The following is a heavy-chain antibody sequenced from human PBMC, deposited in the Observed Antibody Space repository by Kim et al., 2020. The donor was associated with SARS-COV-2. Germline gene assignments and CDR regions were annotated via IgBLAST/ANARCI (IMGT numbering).Heavy chain of an antibody. CDR1: GFTFSSFA. J-gene: IGHJ4*02. Sequence: GGSLRLSCSASGFTFSSFAIHWVRQAPGKGLEYVASISSDGRGTYHADSVKGRLSISRDNSKDTVDVQMSSLRPEDTAMYYCLKAFDYDILTGSDYWGQG. CDR3: LKAFDYDILTGSDY. V-gene: IGHV3-64*05. CDR2: ISSDGRGT. D-gene: IGHD3-9*01.